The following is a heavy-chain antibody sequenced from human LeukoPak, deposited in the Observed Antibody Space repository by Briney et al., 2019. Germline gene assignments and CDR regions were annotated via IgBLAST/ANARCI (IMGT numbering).Heavy chain of an antibody. CDR3: ARDHSSSWTFDY. J-gene: IGHJ4*02. CDR1: GFAFSRYS. Sequence: GGSLRLSCAASGFAFSRYSMNWVRVAPGKGLEWVSYISRSSSILYYADSVKGRFTISRDNAKNSLYLQMNSLRDEDTAVYYCARDHSSSWTFDYWGQGTLVTVSS. D-gene: IGHD6-13*01. V-gene: IGHV3-48*02. CDR2: ISRSSSIL.